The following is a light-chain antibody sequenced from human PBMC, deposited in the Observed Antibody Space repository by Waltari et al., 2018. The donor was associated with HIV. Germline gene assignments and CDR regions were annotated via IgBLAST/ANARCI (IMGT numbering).Light chain of an antibody. V-gene: IGLV2-14*01. CDR1: NSDLGAYNY. CDR2: SVS. Sequence: QSALTQPASVSGSPGQSITISCTGTNSDLGAYNYVSWYQQHPGKAPKLLIYSVSTLPSWVSKRFSGSTSGTTASLTISGLQAEDEAAYYCSSYTGTSTLYVFGPGTKVTVL. CDR3: SSYTGTSTLYV. J-gene: IGLJ1*01.